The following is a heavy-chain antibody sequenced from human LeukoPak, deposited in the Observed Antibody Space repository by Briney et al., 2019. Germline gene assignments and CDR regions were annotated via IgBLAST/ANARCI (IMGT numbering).Heavy chain of an antibody. Sequence: ASVKVSCKVSGHTLTELSMNWVRQAPGKGLEWMGGFDPEDGETIYAQRFQGRVTMTEDPSTDTAYIELSSLRSEDTAVYFCATDAYCSGGTCYNFDYWGQGTLVTVSS. CDR2: FDPEDGET. V-gene: IGHV1-24*01. D-gene: IGHD2-15*01. CDR1: GHTLTELS. CDR3: ATDAYCSGGTCYNFDY. J-gene: IGHJ4*02.